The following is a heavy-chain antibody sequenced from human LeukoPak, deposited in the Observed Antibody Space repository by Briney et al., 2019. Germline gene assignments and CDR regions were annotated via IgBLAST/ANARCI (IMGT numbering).Heavy chain of an antibody. Sequence: GGSLRLSCAASGITVSSNYMSWVRQAPGKGLEWVSGFYSGGSTYYADSVKGRFTISRDNSKNSLYLQMNSLRDEDTAVYYCARPLGARYYFDSWGQGTLVTVSS. CDR1: GITVSSNY. J-gene: IGHJ4*02. V-gene: IGHV3-66*04. D-gene: IGHD3-16*01. CDR2: FYSGGST. CDR3: ARPLGARYYFDS.